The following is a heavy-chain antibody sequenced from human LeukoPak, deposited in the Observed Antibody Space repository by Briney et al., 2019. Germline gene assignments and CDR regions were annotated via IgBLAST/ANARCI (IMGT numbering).Heavy chain of an antibody. CDR3: AKGVGATRSYFDY. CDR1: GFTFSSYG. J-gene: IGHJ4*02. CDR2: ISYDGSNK. V-gene: IGHV3-30*18. D-gene: IGHD1-26*01. Sequence: GGSLRLSCAASGFTFSSYGMHWVRQAPGKGLEWVAVISYDGSNKYYADSVKGRFTISRDNSKNTLYLQMNSLRAEDTAVYYCAKGVGATRSYFDYWGQGTLVTASS.